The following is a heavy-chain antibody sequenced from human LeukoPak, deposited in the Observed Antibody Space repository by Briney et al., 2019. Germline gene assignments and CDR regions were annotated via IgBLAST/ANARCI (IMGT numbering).Heavy chain of an antibody. Sequence: PSETLSLTCTVSGGSISSYYWSWIRQPPGKGLEWIGYIYYSGSTNYNPSLKSRVTISVDTSKNQFSLKLSSVTAADTAVYYCARFCSGGNCYSNSPDWYFDLWGRGTLVTVSS. CDR1: GGSISSYY. D-gene: IGHD2-15*01. CDR2: IYYSGST. CDR3: ARFCSGGNCYSNSPDWYFDL. V-gene: IGHV4-59*08. J-gene: IGHJ2*01.